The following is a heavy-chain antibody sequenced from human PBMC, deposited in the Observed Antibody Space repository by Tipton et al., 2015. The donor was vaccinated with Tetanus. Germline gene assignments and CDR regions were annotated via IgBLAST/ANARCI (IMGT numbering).Heavy chain of an antibody. CDR3: AKDYCSSSSCSYYYYGMDV. CDR2: LSGSGGST. D-gene: IGHD2-2*01. J-gene: IGHJ6*02. Sequence: SLRLSCAASGFTLSTYAMNWVRQAPGKGLEWVSLLSGSGGSTYYADSVKGRFTISRDNSKNSLYLQMNSLRTEDTALYYCAKDYCSSSSCSYYYYGMDVWGQGTTVTVSS. V-gene: IGHV3-43*02. CDR1: GFTLSTYA.